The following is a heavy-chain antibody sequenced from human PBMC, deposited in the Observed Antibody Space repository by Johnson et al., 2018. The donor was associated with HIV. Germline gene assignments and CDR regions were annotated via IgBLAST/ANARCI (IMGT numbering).Heavy chain of an antibody. CDR2: IFTVGDV. CDR3: ARDGRDLVTRGSFDV. Sequence: VQLVESGGGLAQPGGSLRLSCAASGITVSSNYMSWVRQAPGKGLEWASVIFTVGDVYYADSVKGRFTISRDNSKNFLYLQMNSLRPEDTAVYYCARDGRDLVTRGSFDVWGQGTVVTVSS. D-gene: IGHD5-18*01. J-gene: IGHJ3*01. CDR1: GITVSSNY. V-gene: IGHV3-66*02.